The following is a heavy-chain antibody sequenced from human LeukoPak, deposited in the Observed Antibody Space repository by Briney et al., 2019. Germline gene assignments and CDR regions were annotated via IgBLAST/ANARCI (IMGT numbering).Heavy chain of an antibody. Sequence: GGSLRLSCEASGFTFSSYAMSWVRQAPGRGLEWVSAISGSGGSTYYADSVKGRFTISRDNSKNTLYLQMNSLRAEDTAVYYCAGVLRYFDWLFDYWGQGTLVTVSS. V-gene: IGHV3-23*01. CDR3: AGVLRYFDWLFDY. J-gene: IGHJ4*02. CDR1: GFTFSSYA. D-gene: IGHD3-9*01. CDR2: ISGSGGST.